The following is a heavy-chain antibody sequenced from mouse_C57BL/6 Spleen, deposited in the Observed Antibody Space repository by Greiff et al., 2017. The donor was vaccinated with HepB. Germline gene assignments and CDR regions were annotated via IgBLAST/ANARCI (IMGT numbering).Heavy chain of an antibody. V-gene: IGHV14-2*01. CDR3: ARPYDYDLYYFDY. J-gene: IGHJ2*01. CDR1: GFSIKDYY. CDR2: IDPEDGET. Sequence: VQLKESGAELVKPGASVKLSCTASGFSIKDYYMHWVKQRTEQGLEWIGRIDPEDGETKYAPKFQGKATITADTSSNTAYLQLSSLTSEDTAVYYCARPYDYDLYYFDYWGQGTTLTVSS. D-gene: IGHD2-4*01.